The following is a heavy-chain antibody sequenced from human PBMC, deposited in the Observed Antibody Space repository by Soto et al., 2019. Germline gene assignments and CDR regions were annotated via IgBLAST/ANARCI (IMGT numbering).Heavy chain of an antibody. V-gene: IGHV3-23*01. CDR3: AKDYYYYVKVAFDI. Sequence: PGGSLRLSCAASGFTFSSYAMSWVRRSPGKGLEWVSAISGSGGSTYYADSVKGRFTISRDNSKNTLYLQMNSLRAEDTAVYYCAKDYYYYVKVAFDIWGQGTMVTVSS. CDR1: GFTFSSYA. J-gene: IGHJ3*02. D-gene: IGHD3-10*02. CDR2: ISGSGGST.